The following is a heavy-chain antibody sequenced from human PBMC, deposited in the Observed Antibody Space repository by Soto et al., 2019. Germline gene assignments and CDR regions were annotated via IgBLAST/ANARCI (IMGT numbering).Heavy chain of an antibody. CDR3: ARDLKGGYCSGGSCYGAFDI. J-gene: IGHJ3*02. V-gene: IGHV3-53*04. CDR1: GFTVSSNY. D-gene: IGHD2-15*01. Sequence: GGSLRLSCAASGFTVSSNYMSWVRQAPGKGLEWVSVIYSGGSTYCADSVKGRFTISRHNSKNTLYLQMNSLRAEDTAVYYCARDLKGGYCSGGSCYGAFDIWGQGTMVTVSS. CDR2: IYSGGST.